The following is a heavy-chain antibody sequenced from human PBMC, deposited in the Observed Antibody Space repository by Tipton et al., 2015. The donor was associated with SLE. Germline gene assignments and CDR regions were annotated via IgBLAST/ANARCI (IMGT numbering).Heavy chain of an antibody. CDR1: GFIFSDFW. Sequence: SLRLSCAASGFIFSDFWMSWVRQAPGKGLEWVSIIYGRGDTYYADSVKGRFTISRDKAKSSLYLQMNSLRAEDTALYYCAREGTSDWDAFDIWGQGTMVTVSS. V-gene: IGHV3-69-1*02. D-gene: IGHD6-19*01. CDR3: AREGTSDWDAFDI. CDR2: IYGRGDT. J-gene: IGHJ3*02.